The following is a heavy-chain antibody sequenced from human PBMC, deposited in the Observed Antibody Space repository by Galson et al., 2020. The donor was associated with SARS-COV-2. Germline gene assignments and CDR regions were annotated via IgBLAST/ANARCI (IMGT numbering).Heavy chain of an antibody. J-gene: IGHJ5*02. CDR3: ARAGYDILTGSLDWFDP. CDR2: IYHSGST. D-gene: IGHD3-9*01. Sequence: SETLSLTCAVSGGSISSGGYSWCWIRQPPGKGLEWIGYIYHSGSTYYNPSLKSRVTISVDRSKNQFSLKLSSVTAADTAVYYCARAGYDILTGSLDWFDPWGQGTLVTVSS. V-gene: IGHV4-30-2*01. CDR1: GGSISSGGYS.